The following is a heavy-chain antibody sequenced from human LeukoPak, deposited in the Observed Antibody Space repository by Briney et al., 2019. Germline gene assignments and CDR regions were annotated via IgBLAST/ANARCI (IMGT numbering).Heavy chain of an antibody. V-gene: IGHV3-7*01. Sequence: GGSLRLPCVASGITFSKYWMNWVRQAPGKGLEWVANMKHDGNEKHYVDSVKGRFTISRDNAKNSLYLQMNSLRVEDTAVYYCSNVGYWGQGTLVTVSS. CDR3: SNVGY. J-gene: IGHJ4*02. CDR2: MKHDGNEK. CDR1: GITFSKYW.